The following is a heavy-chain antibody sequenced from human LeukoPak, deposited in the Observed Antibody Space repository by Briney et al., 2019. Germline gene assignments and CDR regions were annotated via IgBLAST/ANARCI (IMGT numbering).Heavy chain of an antibody. J-gene: IGHJ4*02. CDR1: GFTFSSYG. CDR3: AKSGGYSYGTADY. Sequence: GGSLRLSSAASGFTFSSYGMHWVRQAPGKGLEWVAVISYDGSNKYYADSVKGRFTISRDNSKNTLYLQMNSLRAEDTAVYYCAKSGGYSYGTADYWGQGTLVTVSS. V-gene: IGHV3-30*18. D-gene: IGHD5-18*01. CDR2: ISYDGSNK.